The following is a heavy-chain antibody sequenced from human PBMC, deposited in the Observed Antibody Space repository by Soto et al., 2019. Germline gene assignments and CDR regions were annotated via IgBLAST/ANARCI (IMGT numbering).Heavy chain of an antibody. CDR2: IYWDDDK. V-gene: IGHV2-5*02. J-gene: IGHJ4*02. D-gene: IGHD1-26*01. CDR1: GFSLSTSGVG. Sequence: QITLKESGPPLVKPTQTLTLTCTFSGFSLSTSGVGVGWIRQPPGKALEWLALIYWDDDKRYSPSLKSRLTITQDTSKNQVVLTMTNMDPVDTATYYCAHRRLDRWELLSFDYWGQGTLVTVSS. CDR3: AHRRLDRWELLSFDY.